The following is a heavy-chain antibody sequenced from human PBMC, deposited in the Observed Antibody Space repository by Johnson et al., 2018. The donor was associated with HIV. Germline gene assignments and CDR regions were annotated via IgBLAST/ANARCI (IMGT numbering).Heavy chain of an antibody. CDR1: GLSFGDYV. CDR3: SSPNFWIGQSLSEAFDI. V-gene: IGHV3-49*03. D-gene: IGHD3-3*01. Sequence: VQLVESGGGLVQPGRSLTLSCKASGLSFGDYVMTWIRQAPGKGLEWVGFIRSKAYGGTTEYAASVKGRFTITRDDSKGIAYLEMNSLRTEDTGVYYCSSPNFWIGQSLSEAFDIWGLGTMVTVSS. CDR2: IRSKAYGGTT. J-gene: IGHJ3*02.